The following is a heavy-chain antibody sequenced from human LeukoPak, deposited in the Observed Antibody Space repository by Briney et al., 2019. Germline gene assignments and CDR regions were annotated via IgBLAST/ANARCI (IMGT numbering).Heavy chain of an antibody. V-gene: IGHV4-39*01. CDR3: ARQSGSYGGILDN. CDR2: IYYSGST. J-gene: IGHJ4*02. Sequence: SETLSLTCSISGGSITYSHYYWGWVRQPPGKGLEWIGGIYYSGSTYYNPSLKSRVTISVDTSRNEFSLRLSSVTAADTALYFCARQSGSYGGILDNWGQGILGTVSS. D-gene: IGHD1-26*01. CDR1: GGSITYSHYY.